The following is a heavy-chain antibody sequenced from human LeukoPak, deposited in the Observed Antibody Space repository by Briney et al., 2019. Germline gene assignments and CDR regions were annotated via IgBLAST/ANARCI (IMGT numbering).Heavy chain of an antibody. V-gene: IGHV3-23*01. CDR1: GFTFSSYA. CDR2: ISGSGGST. CDR3: AKGSDYYGTLYYFDY. D-gene: IGHD3-10*01. Sequence: GGSLRLSCAASGFTFSSYAMSWVRQAPGKGLEWVSAISGSGGSTYYAHSVKGRFTISRDNSKNTLYLQMNSLRAEDTAVYYCAKGSDYYGTLYYFDYWGQGTLVTVSS. J-gene: IGHJ4*02.